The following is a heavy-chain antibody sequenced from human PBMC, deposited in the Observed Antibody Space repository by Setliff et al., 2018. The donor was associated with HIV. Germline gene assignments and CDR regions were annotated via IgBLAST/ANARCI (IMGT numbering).Heavy chain of an antibody. CDR1: GDTFRSYA. CDR2: IVPTLGSV. J-gene: IGHJ5*02. CDR3: ARVIGDDFWSGTSNWFDP. D-gene: IGHD3-3*01. V-gene: IGHV1-69*04. Sequence: ASVKFSCKASGDTFRSYAISWVRLAPGQGLEWMGRIVPTLGSVNYAQKFQGRVTITADKPTATAYMQIVGLTSEDTAIYYCARVIGDDFWSGTSNWFDPWGQGTVVTVSS.